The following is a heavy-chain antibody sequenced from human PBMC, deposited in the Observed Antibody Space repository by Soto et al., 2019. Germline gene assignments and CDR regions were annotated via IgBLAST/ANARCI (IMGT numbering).Heavy chain of an antibody. Sequence: SETLSLTCAVFGGSFSDYYWSWIRQPPGKGLEWIGEIDRRGSATYNPSLKSRVTISVDTSKNQFSLRLSSVTAADTAMYYCARGLGDSRPQSSLGKTYCGMDVWGQGTAVTVSS. V-gene: IGHV4-34*01. CDR3: ARGLGDSRPQSSLGKTYCGMDV. J-gene: IGHJ6*02. CDR1: GGSFSDYY. CDR2: IDRRGSA. D-gene: IGHD6-13*01.